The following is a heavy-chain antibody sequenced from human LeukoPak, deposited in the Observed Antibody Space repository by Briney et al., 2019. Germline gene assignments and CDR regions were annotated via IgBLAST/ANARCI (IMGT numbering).Heavy chain of an antibody. V-gene: IGHV3-7*01. CDR1: GFTFSNYW. J-gene: IGHJ6*03. D-gene: IGHD3-9*01. Sequence: PGGSLRLSCAASGFTFSNYWMSWVRQAPEKGLEWVANIKQEGSEKYYVDSVKGRFTISRDNAKNSLYLQMNSLRAEDTAVYYCAREGYDILTGFQRTRDYYMDVWGKGTTVTVSS. CDR3: AREGYDILTGFQRTRDYYMDV. CDR2: IKQEGSEK.